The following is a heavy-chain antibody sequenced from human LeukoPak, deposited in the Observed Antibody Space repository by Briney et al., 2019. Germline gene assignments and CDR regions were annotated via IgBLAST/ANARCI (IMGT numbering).Heavy chain of an antibody. D-gene: IGHD3-10*01. Sequence: ASVKVSCKASGYTFTGYYMHWVRQAPGQGLEWMGWINPNSGGTNYAQKFQGRVTMTRDTSISTAYMELSRLRSDDTAVYYCARVTRYGSGSYPYYYCGMDVWGQGTTVTVSS. CDR1: GYTFTGYY. V-gene: IGHV1-2*02. CDR3: ARVTRYGSGSYPYYYCGMDV. J-gene: IGHJ6*02. CDR2: INPNSGGT.